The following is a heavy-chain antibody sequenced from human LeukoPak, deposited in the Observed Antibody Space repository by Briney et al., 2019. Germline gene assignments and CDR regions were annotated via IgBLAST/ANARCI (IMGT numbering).Heavy chain of an antibody. Sequence: PSETLCLTCAVYGGSFSGYYWSWIRQPPGEGLEWIGEINHSGSTNYNPSLKSRVTISVDTSKNQFSLKLSSVTAADTAVYYCAGSVAGVGLDYWGQGTLVTVSS. CDR2: INHSGST. D-gene: IGHD6-19*01. CDR3: AGSVAGVGLDY. CDR1: GGSFSGYY. V-gene: IGHV4-34*01. J-gene: IGHJ4*02.